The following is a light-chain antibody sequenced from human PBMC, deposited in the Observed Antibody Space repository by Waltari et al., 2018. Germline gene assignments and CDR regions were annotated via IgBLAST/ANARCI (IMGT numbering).Light chain of an antibody. Sequence: AIQLTQSPSSLSASVGDRVTITCRASQDLSSALAWYQQKPGKAPKLLIYDASNLQSGVPSRFSGTESGTDFTLTLSSLQPEDFATYYCQQFLTFGGGTKVEIK. CDR1: QDLSSA. CDR3: QQFLT. CDR2: DAS. J-gene: IGKJ4*01. V-gene: IGKV1-13*02.